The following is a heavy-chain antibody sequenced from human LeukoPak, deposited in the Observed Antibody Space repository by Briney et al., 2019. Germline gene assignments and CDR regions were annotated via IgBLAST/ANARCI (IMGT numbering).Heavy chain of an antibody. J-gene: IGHJ6*03. D-gene: IGHD3-10*01. V-gene: IGHV4-59*01. CDR1: GGSISSYY. CDR2: IYYSGST. CDR3: ARQSSYYGSGRYYYYYYMDV. Sequence: PSETLSLTCTVSGGSISSYYWSWIRQPPGKGLEWIGYIYYSGSTNYNPSLKSRVTISVDTSKNQFSLKLSSVTAADTAVYYCARQSSYYGSGRYYYYYYMDVWGKGTTVTISS.